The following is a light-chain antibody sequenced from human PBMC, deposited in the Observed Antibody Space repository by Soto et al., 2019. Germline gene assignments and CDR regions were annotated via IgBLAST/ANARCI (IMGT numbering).Light chain of an antibody. Sequence: EIVLTQSPGTLSLSPGERATLSCRASQSINSRYLAWYQQKPGQAPRLLIYGASSRATGIPDRFSGSGSGTDVTLTISRVEPEDFAVYYCQQFGSSPGFTFGHGPKVDIK. V-gene: IGKV3-20*01. CDR2: GAS. J-gene: IGKJ3*01. CDR1: QSINSRY. CDR3: QQFGSSPGFT.